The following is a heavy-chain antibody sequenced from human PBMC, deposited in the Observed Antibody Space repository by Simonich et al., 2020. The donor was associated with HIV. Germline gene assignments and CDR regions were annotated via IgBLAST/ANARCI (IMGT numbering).Heavy chain of an antibody. CDR2: INNSGST. V-gene: IGHV4-34*01. CDR3: ARGRGAGSY. D-gene: IGHD2-15*01. J-gene: IGHJ4*02. Sequence: QVQLQQCGAGLLKPSETLYLNCAVVVGSFSGYYCSWIRQPPGKGLEWIGEINNSGSTNYNPSLKSRVTISVDTSKNQFSLKLSSVTAADTAVYYCARGRGAGSYWGQGTLVTVSS. CDR1: VGSFSGYY.